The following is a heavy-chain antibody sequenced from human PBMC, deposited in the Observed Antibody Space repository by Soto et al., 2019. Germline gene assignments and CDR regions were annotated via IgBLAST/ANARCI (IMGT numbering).Heavy chain of an antibody. J-gene: IGHJ4*02. CDR1: GFTFDDYA. CDR3: ARDPSVTAIGRADH. CDR2: INWNSAVI. D-gene: IGHD5-18*01. V-gene: IGHV3-9*01. Sequence: EVQLVESGGGLVQPGRSLRLSCVVSGFTFDDYAMHWVRQAPGGGIEWVSGINWNSAVIGYADSVKGRFTISRDNAKNALYLQMTSLRSEDTALYYCARDPSVTAIGRADHWGQGTLVTVSS.